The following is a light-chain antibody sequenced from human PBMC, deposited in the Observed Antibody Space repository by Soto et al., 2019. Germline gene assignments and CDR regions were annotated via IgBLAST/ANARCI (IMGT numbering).Light chain of an antibody. CDR2: DAS. CDR1: QSISDT. V-gene: IGKV3-11*01. Sequence: IVMTHSPATLSVSPGGRATLPCRASQSISDTLAWYQQNPGQAPRLIIYDASKSATGIPARFRGSGSGTDFTLTISSLETEDLAVYYCQQRSNWPPITFGQGTRLEI. CDR3: QQRSNWPPIT. J-gene: IGKJ5*01.